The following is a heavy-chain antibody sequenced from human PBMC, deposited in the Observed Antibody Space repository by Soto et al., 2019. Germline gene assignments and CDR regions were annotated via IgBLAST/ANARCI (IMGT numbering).Heavy chain of an antibody. D-gene: IGHD3-10*01. CDR3: ARDEVRGVIEY. V-gene: IGHV4-31*03. Sequence: SETLSLTCTVSGGSISSGGYYWSWIRQHPGKGLEWIGYIYYSGSTYYNPSLKSRVTISVDTSKNQFSLKLSSVTAADTAVYYCARDEVRGVIEYWGQGTLVTVSS. J-gene: IGHJ4*02. CDR2: IYYSGST. CDR1: GGSISSGGYY.